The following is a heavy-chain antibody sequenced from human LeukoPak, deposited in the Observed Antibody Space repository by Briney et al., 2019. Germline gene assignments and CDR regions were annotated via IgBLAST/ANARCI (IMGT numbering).Heavy chain of an antibody. V-gene: IGHV4-59*01. CDR2: IYYSGST. J-gene: IGHJ4*02. CDR3: ARMIKDDYYFDY. Sequence: PSETLSLTCTVSGGSISSYYWSWIRQPPGKGLEWIGYIYYSGSTNYNPSLKSRVTISVDTSKNQFSLKLSSVTAADTAVYYCARMIKDDYYFDYWGQGTLVTVSS. D-gene: IGHD3-16*01. CDR1: GGSISSYY.